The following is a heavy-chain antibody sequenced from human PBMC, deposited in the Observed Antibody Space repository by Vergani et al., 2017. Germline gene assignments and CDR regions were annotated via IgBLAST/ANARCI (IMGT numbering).Heavy chain of an antibody. CDR2: ISPGASTV. CDR3: AKNPVISTTRHDYAMDV. Sequence: LEESGGGSVKPGGSLRLSCAASGFKFSDHYMSWIRQAPGKGLEWVSHISPGASTVSYTDSVTGRFTVSRDNDKNSLTLDMTTLRVEDTAVYYCAKNPVISTTRHDYAMDVWGQGTTVTVSS. CDR1: GFKFSDHY. D-gene: IGHD1-1*01. V-gene: IGHV3-11*04. J-gene: IGHJ6*02.